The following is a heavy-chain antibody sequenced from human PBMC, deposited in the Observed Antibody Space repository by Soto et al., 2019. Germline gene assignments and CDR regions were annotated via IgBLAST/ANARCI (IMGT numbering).Heavy chain of an antibody. CDR2: IYYSGTT. Sequence: QVQLQESGPGLLKPSETLSLTCTVSGGSISSYYWSWIRQPPGKGLEWIGYIYYSGTTNYNPSLKCRVTISVDTSKNQFSLKLSSVTAADASAYYLARRYGGSIDYWGQGTLVTVSS. V-gene: IGHV4-59*08. J-gene: IGHJ4*02. CDR1: GGSISSYY. CDR3: ARRYGGSIDY. D-gene: IGHD2-15*01.